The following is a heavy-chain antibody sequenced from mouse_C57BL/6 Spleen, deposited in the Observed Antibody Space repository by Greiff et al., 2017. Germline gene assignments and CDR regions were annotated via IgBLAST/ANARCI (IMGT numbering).Heavy chain of an antibody. V-gene: IGHV1-4*01. CDR2: INPSSGYT. CDR1: GYTFTSYT. Sequence: VQLQQSGAELARPGASVKMSCKASGYTFTSYTMHWVKQRPGQGLAWIGYINPSSGYTKYNQKFKDKATLTADKSSSTAYMQLSSLTSEDSAVYYCARGATVVGDYWGQGTTLTVSS. D-gene: IGHD1-1*01. J-gene: IGHJ2*01. CDR3: ARGATVVGDY.